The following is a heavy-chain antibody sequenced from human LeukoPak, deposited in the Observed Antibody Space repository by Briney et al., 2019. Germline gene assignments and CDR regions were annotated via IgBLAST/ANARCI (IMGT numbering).Heavy chain of an antibody. CDR2: INPNSGGT. Sequence: ASVKVSCKASGYTFTGYYMHWVRQAPGQGPEWMGWINPNSGGTNYAQKFQGRVTMTRDTSISTAYMELSRLRSDDTAVYYCARDMYSSGWYPSNWFDPWGQGTLVTVSS. CDR3: ARDMYSSGWYPSNWFDP. D-gene: IGHD6-19*01. J-gene: IGHJ5*02. CDR1: GYTFTGYY. V-gene: IGHV1-2*02.